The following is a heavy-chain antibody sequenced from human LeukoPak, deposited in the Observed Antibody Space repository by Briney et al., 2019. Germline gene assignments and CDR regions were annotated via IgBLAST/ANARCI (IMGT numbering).Heavy chain of an antibody. V-gene: IGHV3-33*01. CDR1: GFTFSSYG. J-gene: IGHJ4*02. CDR2: IWYDGSNK. CDR3: ARELLAYCGGDCYSPFDY. D-gene: IGHD2-21*02. Sequence: GGSLRLSCAASGFTFSSYGMHWVRQAPGKGLEWVAVIWYDGSNKYYADSVKGRFTISRDNSKNTLYLQMNSLRAEDTAVYYCARELLAYCGGDCYSPFDYWGQGTLVTVSS.